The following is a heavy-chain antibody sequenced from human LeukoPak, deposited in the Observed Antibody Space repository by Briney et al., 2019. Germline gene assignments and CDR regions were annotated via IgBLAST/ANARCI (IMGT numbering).Heavy chain of an antibody. CDR2: INHSGST. V-gene: IGHV4-34*01. CDR1: GGSFSGYY. J-gene: IGHJ5*02. CDR3: ARVIVVVPAAFFDP. D-gene: IGHD2-2*01. Sequence: PSETLSLTCAVYGGSFSGYYWSWIRQPPGKGLEWIGEINHSGSTNYNPSLKSRVTISVDTSKNQFSLKLSSVTAADTAVYYCARVIVVVPAAFFDPWGQGTLVTVSS.